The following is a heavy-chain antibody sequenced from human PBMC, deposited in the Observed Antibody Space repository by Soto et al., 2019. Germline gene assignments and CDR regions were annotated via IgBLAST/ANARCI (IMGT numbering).Heavy chain of an antibody. D-gene: IGHD2-21*01. Sequence: TLSLTCTVSGESISSSSYHWGWIRQPPGKGLEWIGSIYYSGRTYYNPSFKSRVTISIDTSKNQFSLKLSSVTATDTAVYYCARQRTTVVSQAYFDHWGQGALVTVSS. J-gene: IGHJ4*02. CDR2: IYYSGRT. CDR3: ARQRTTVVSQAYFDH. CDR1: GESISSSSYH. V-gene: IGHV4-39*01.